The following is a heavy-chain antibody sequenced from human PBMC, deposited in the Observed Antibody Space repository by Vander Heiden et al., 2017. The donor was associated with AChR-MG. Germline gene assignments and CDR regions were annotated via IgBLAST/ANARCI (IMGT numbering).Heavy chain of an antibody. CDR1: GSTFPHYA. CDR2: INASNGNT. J-gene: IGHJ5*02. V-gene: IGHV1-3*01. D-gene: IGHD2-2*01. CDR3: ARGRVVLPAALPNWFDP. Sequence: QVQLVQSGAEVKRPGASVRVSCEASGSTFPHYAMHLVRQAPGQRLEWMGWINASNGNTKYSQKFQGRVSITRDTSASTVYMELSSLRSEDTAGYYGARGRVVLPAALPNWFDPWGQGTLVTVSS.